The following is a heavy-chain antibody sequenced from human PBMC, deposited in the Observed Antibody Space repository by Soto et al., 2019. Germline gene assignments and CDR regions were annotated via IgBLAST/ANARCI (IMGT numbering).Heavy chain of an antibody. CDR2: INWNGGSI. CDR1: GFTFDDYG. V-gene: IGHV3-20*04. Sequence: PGGSLRLSCEASGFTFDDYGMSWVRQVPGKGLEWVSGINWNGGSISYADSVKGRFTISRDNAKNSLYLQMNSLRAEDTALYYCARGHTTLISATSYDYWGQGTLVTVSS. J-gene: IGHJ4*02. CDR3: ARGHTTLISATSYDY. D-gene: IGHD2-2*01.